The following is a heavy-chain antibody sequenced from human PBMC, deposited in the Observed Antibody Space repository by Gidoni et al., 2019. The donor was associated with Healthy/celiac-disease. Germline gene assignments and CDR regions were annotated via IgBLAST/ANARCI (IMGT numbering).Heavy chain of an antibody. D-gene: IGHD3-10*01. CDR1: GGSISSGSYY. V-gene: IGHV4-61*02. CDR3: ARRSQNHFDY. CDR2: IYTSGST. J-gene: IGHJ4*02. Sequence: QVQLQESGPGLVKPSPPLSLTCTVPGGSISSGSYYWSWIRQPAGKGLEWIGRIYTSGSTNYNPSLKSRVTISVDTSKNQFSLKLSSVTAADTAVYYCARRSQNHFDYWGQGTLVTVSS.